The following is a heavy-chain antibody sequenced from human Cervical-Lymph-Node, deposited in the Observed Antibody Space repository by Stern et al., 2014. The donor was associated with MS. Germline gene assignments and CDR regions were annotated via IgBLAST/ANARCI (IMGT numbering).Heavy chain of an antibody. CDR2: IVVGSGKT. D-gene: IGHD4-17*01. Sequence: QLVQSGPEVKKPGSSVKVSCKASGFTFSNSGVQWVRQTRGQRLEWIGWIVVGSGKTNYAQKFQERVNITRDRSTSTAYMELSSLRSEDTAVFYCAAGDTVAMLGTAIDAFDIWGQGTMVTVSS. V-gene: IGHV1-58*01. CDR3: AAGDTVAMLGTAIDAFDI. J-gene: IGHJ3*02. CDR1: GFTFSNSG.